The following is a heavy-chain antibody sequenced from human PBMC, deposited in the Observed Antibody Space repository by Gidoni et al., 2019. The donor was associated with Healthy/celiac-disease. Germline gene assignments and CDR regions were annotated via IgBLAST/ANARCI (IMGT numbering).Heavy chain of an antibody. CDR2: IIPILVIA. CDR3: ARDIRGESSSSLLGRDY. Sequence: QVQLVQSGALVKKTGSSVKVSCKASVGTFSSYAISWVRQAPGQGLEWMGRIIPILVIANYAQKCQGRVTITADKSTSTAYMELSSLGSEDTAVYYCARDIRGESSSSLLGRDYWGQGTLVTVSS. CDR1: VGTFSSYA. J-gene: IGHJ4*02. V-gene: IGHV1-69*04. D-gene: IGHD6-6*01.